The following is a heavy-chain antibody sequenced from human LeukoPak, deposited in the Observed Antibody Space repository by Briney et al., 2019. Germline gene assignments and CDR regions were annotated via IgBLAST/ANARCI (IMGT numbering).Heavy chain of an antibody. V-gene: IGHV3-23*01. CDR1: GFTFRSYA. D-gene: IGHD3-22*01. CDR2: ISGSGTST. Sequence: PGGSLRLSCAPSGFTFRSYAMSWVRQAPGKGLEWVLAISGSGTSTYYADSVKGRFTISRDNSKNTLYLQMNSLRAEDTAVYYCEGTYYYDSSDDYWGQGTLVTVSS. J-gene: IGHJ4*02. CDR3: EGTYYYDSSDDY.